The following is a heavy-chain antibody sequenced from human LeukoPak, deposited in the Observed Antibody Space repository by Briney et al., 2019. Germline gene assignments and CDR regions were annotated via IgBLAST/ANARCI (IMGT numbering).Heavy chain of an antibody. CDR1: GGTFSSYA. D-gene: IGHD6-19*01. J-gene: IGHJ3*02. Sequence: ASVKVSCRASGGTFSSYAISWVRQAPGQGLEWMGRIIPILGIANYAQKFQGRVTITADKSTSTAYMELSSLRSEDTAVYYCARDRLVPPFDIWGQGTMVTVSS. CDR3: ARDRLVPPFDI. V-gene: IGHV1-69*04. CDR2: IIPILGIA.